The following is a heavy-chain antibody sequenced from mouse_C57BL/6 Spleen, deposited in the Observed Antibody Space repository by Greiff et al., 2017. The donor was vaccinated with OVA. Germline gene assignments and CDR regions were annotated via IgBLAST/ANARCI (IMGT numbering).Heavy chain of an antibody. V-gene: IGHV2-4*01. CDR1: GFSLTSYG. CDR2: IWRGGSA. J-gene: IGHJ1*03. Sequence: VQLQQSGPGLVQPSQSLSITCTVSGFSLTSYGVHWVRQPPGKGLEWLGVIWRGGSAAYNAAFIYRLSTSKDNSKSQVFFKMNSLQADDTAIYYCAKDDWDGGYFDVWGTGTTVTVSS. CDR3: AKDDWDGGYFDV. D-gene: IGHD4-1*01.